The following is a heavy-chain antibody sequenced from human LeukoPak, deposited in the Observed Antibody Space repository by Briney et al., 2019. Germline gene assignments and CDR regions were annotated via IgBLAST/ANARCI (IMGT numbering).Heavy chain of an antibody. Sequence: GASVKVSCKVSGYTLTELSMHWVRQAPGKGLEWMGGFDPEDGETIYAQKFQGRVTMTEDTSTDTAYMELSSLRSEDTAVYYCTKLARAPRDFDYWGQGTLVTVSS. CDR3: TKLARAPRDFDY. CDR1: GYTLTELS. J-gene: IGHJ4*01. V-gene: IGHV1-24*01. D-gene: IGHD2-8*01. CDR2: FDPEDGET.